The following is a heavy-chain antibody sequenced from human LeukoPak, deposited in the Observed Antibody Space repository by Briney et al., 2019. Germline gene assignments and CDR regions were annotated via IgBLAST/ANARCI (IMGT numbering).Heavy chain of an antibody. J-gene: IGHJ3*02. D-gene: IGHD1-7*01. CDR3: ARVGDWGLELARFDI. CDR1: GYTFTSYG. V-gene: IGHV1-18*01. CDR2: SSAYNGNT. Sequence: GASVKVSCKASGYTFTSYGISWVRQAPGQGLEWMGWSSAYNGNTNYAQKLQGRVTMTTDTSTSTAYMELRSLRSDDTAVYYCARVGDWGLELARFDIWGQGTMVTVSS.